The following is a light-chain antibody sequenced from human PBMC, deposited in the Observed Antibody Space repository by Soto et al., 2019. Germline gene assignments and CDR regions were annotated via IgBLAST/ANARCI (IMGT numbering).Light chain of an antibody. CDR3: QQRSNWWT. CDR1: QSVSSY. CDR2: DAS. J-gene: IGKJ1*01. V-gene: IGKV3-11*01. Sequence: EIVLTQSPATLSLSPGERATLSCRASQSVSSYLAWYQQKPGQAPSLLIYDASNRATGIPARFSGSGSGTDFTLTISSLEPEDFAVYYCQQRSNWWTFGQGTKVDNK.